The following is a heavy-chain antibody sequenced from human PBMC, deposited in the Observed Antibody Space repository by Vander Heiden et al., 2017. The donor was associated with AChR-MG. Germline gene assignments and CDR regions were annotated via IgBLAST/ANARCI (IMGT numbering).Heavy chain of an antibody. D-gene: IGHD3-9*01. CDR3: ARDADILTGYPISKGMDV. CDR1: GFTFSSHA. CDR2: ISYDGSNK. Sequence: QVQLVESGGGVVQPGRSLRLPCAASGFTFSSHAMHWVRQAPGKGLEWVAVISYDGSNKYYADSVKSRFTISRDNSKNTLYLQMNSLRAEDTAVYYCARDADILTGYPISKGMDVWGQGTTVTVSS. J-gene: IGHJ6*02. V-gene: IGHV3-30-3*01.